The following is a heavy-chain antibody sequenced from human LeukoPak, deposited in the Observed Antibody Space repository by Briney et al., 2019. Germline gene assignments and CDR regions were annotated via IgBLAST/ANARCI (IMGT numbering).Heavy chain of an antibody. CDR1: GGSISSYY. CDR3: ARGGYYGSGNDFRFDP. CDR2: IHYTGST. D-gene: IGHD3-10*01. V-gene: IGHV4-59*01. J-gene: IGHJ5*02. Sequence: SETLSLACTVSGGSISSYYWSWIRQSPGKGLECIGYIHYTGSTNYNPSLKSRVTISVETSKNQFSLKLKSVTAADTAVYYCARGGYYGSGNDFRFDPWGQGTLVTVSS.